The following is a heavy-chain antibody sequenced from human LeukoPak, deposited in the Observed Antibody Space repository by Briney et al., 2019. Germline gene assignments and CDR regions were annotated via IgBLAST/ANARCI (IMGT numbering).Heavy chain of an antibody. Sequence: ASVKVSCKASGYTFTGYYMHWVRQAPGQGLEWMGRINPNSGGTNYAQKFQGRVTMTRDTFISTAYMELSRLRSDDTAVYYCARSITMVRGVIIFYWGQGTLVTVSS. CDR3: ARSITMVRGVIIFY. J-gene: IGHJ4*02. V-gene: IGHV1-2*06. D-gene: IGHD3-10*01. CDR1: GYTFTGYY. CDR2: INPNSGGT.